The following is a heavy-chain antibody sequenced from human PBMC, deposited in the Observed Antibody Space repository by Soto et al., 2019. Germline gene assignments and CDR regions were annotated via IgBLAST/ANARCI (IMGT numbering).Heavy chain of an antibody. CDR1: GGSFSGYY. V-gene: IGHV4-34*01. CDR3: ARDCTNGVCYLTLDY. Sequence: SETLSLTCAVYGGSFSGYYWSWIRQPPGKGLEWIGEINHSGSTNYNPSLKSQVTISVDTSKNQFSLKLSSVTAADTAVYYCARDCTNGVCYLTLDYWGQGTLVTVSS. J-gene: IGHJ4*02. D-gene: IGHD2-8*01. CDR2: INHSGST.